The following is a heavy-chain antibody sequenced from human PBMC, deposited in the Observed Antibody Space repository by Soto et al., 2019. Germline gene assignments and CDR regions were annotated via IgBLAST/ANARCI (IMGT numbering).Heavy chain of an antibody. CDR2: ISGSGGST. J-gene: IGHJ3*02. D-gene: IGHD6-13*01. CDR3: APGRQQLVGDAFDI. CDR1: GFTFSSYA. Sequence: PGGSLRLSCAASGFTFSSYAMSWVRQPPGKGLEWVSAISGSGGSTYYADSVKGRFTISRDNSKNTLYLQMDSLRAEDTAVYYGAPGRQQLVGDAFDIWGQGTMVTVSS. V-gene: IGHV3-23*01.